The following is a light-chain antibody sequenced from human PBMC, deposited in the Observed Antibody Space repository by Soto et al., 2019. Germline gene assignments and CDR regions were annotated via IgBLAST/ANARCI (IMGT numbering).Light chain of an antibody. J-gene: IGKJ4*01. Sequence: DIVMTQSPDSLAVSLGERATIYCKSSQSVLYSSNNKNYLAWYQQKPGQPPKLLIYWASTRESGVPDRFSGSGSGTEFTLTISSLQSEDSAVYYCQQHNNWPVTFGGGTKVDIK. CDR1: QSVLYSSNNKNY. CDR2: WAS. V-gene: IGKV4-1*01. CDR3: QQHNNWPVT.